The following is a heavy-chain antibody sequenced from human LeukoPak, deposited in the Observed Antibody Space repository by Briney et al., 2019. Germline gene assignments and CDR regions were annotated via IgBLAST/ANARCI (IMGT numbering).Heavy chain of an antibody. J-gene: IGHJ3*02. Sequence: SETLSLTCTVSGGSISSSSYYWGWIRQPPGKGLEWIGSIYYSGSTYYNPSLKSRVTISVDTSKNQFSLKLSSVTAADTAVYYCARGRIMITFGGVIAHDAFDIWGQGTMVTVSS. D-gene: IGHD3-16*02. CDR3: ARGRIMITFGGVIAHDAFDI. CDR2: IYYSGST. CDR1: GGSISSSSYY. V-gene: IGHV4-39*07.